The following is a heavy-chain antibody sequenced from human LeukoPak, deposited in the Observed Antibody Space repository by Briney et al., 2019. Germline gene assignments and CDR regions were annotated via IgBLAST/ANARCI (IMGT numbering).Heavy chain of an antibody. V-gene: IGHV3-53*01. CDR2: IYSGGST. D-gene: IGHD6-13*01. CDR1: GFTVSSNY. J-gene: IGHJ4*02. Sequence: GGSLRLSCAASGFTVSSNYMSWVRQAPGKGLEWVSVIYSGGSTYYADSVKGRFTISRDNSKNTLYLQMNSLRAEDTAVYYCAKDTLPQRLVGFYFDYWGQGTLVTVSS. CDR3: AKDTLPQRLVGFYFDY.